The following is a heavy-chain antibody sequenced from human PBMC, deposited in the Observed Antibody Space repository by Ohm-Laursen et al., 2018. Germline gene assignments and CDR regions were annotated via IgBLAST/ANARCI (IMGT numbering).Heavy chain of an antibody. J-gene: IGHJ5*02. CDR3: ARDLGATNWFDP. CDR2: INSDGSST. D-gene: IGHD4/OR15-4a*01. V-gene: IGHV3-74*01. CDR1: GFTFSSYW. Sequence: GSLRLSCAASGFTFSSYWMHWVRQAPGKGLVWVSHINSDGSSTHYADSVKGRFTISRDNAKNTLYLQMNSLRAEGTAVYYCARDLGATNWFDPWGQGTLVTVSS.